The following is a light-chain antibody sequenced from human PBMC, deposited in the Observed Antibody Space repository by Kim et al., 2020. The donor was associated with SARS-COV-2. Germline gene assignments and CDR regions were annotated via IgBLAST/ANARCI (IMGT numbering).Light chain of an antibody. J-gene: IGLJ2*01. CDR3: AARDDSLNVV. CDR1: SSNIGNNT. CDR2: SNK. V-gene: IGLV1-44*01. Sequence: PGQRITTPCSGSSSNIGNNTVNSYQQLPGTAPKHLIYSNKRRPSGVPDRFSGSKSGTAASLAISGLQTEDEADYYCAARDDSLNVVFGGGTQLTVL.